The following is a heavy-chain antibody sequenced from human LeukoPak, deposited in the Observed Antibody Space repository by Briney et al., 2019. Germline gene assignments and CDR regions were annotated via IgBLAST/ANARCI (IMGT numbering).Heavy chain of an antibody. CDR2: IIPILGIA. CDR1: GYTFTSYG. V-gene: IGHV1-69*04. CDR3: AREQVATISWNFGFDY. D-gene: IGHD5-12*01. Sequence: SVKVSCKASGYTFTSYGISWARQAPGQGLEWMGRIIPILGIANYAQKFQGRVTITADKSTSTAYMELSSLRSEDTAVDYCAREQVATISWNFGFDYWGQGTLVTVSS. J-gene: IGHJ4*02.